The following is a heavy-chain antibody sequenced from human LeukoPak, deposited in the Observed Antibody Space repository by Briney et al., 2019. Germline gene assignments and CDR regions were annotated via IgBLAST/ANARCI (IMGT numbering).Heavy chain of an antibody. Sequence: PGGSLRLSCAASGFTFSSYGMHWVRQAPGKGLEWVAFIRYDGSNKYCADSVKGRFTISRDNSKNTLYLQMNSRRAEDTAVYYCAKRRTDSSSWYYFDYWGQGTLVTVSS. V-gene: IGHV3-30*02. CDR2: IRYDGSNK. J-gene: IGHJ4*02. CDR1: GFTFSSYG. D-gene: IGHD6-13*01. CDR3: AKRRTDSSSWYYFDY.